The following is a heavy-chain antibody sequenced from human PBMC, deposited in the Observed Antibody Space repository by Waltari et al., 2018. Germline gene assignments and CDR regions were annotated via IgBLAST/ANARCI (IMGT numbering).Heavy chain of an antibody. V-gene: IGHV4-59*11. J-gene: IGHJ5*02. CDR2: IHYNGNS. Sequence: QVQLQESGPGLVKPSETLSLTCTVSGSSISNHYWSWIRQSPGKGPEWIADIHYNGNSNYHPSVQSRVTMSLDTSKNQFSLNLRSVTAADTAIYYCARGSTGQFDPWGQGTLVTVSS. CDR1: GSSISNHY. CDR3: ARGSTGQFDP.